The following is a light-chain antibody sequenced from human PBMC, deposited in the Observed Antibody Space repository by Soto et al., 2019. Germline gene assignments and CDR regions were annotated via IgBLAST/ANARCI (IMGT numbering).Light chain of an antibody. V-gene: IGLV2-23*02. CDR1: SSDVGSYNL. CDR2: EVS. J-gene: IGLJ1*01. CDR3: CSYGGSTSYV. Sequence: QSALTQPASVSGSPGQSITISCTGTSSDVGSYNLVSWYQQHPGKAPKVMIYEVSKRPSGVSNRFSGSKSGNTASLTISGLRAEDEADYYCCSYGGSTSYVFGTGTKVTVL.